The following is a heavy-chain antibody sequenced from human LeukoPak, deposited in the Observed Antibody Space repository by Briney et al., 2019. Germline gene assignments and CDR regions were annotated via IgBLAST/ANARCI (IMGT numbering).Heavy chain of an antibody. CDR2: IYYSGST. CDR3: ARIVGGSSSWYYFDY. Sequence: PSETLSLTCNVSGDSISSYYWSWIRQPPGKGLEWIGYIYYSGSTYYNPSLKSRVTISVDTSKNQFSLKLSSVTAADTAVYYCARIVGGSSSWYYFDYWGQGTLVTVSS. CDR1: GDSISSYY. D-gene: IGHD6-13*01. J-gene: IGHJ4*02. V-gene: IGHV4-30-4*08.